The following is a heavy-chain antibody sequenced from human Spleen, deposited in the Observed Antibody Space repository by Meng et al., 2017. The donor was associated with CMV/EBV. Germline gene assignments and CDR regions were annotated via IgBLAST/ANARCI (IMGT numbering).Heavy chain of an antibody. CDR1: GFNVSSNY. J-gene: IGHJ6*02. V-gene: IGHV3-53*01. CDR2: IYSGGST. D-gene: IGHD2-2*01. Sequence: SWAASGFNVSSNYMSWVRQAPGKGLEWVSVIYSGGSTYYVDSVKGRFTISRDNSKNTLYLQMNSLRAEDTAVYYCARDPVVNYGMDVWGQGTTVTVSS. CDR3: ARDPVVNYGMDV.